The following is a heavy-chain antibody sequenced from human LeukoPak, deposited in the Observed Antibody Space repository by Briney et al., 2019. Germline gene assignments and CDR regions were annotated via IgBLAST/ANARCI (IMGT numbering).Heavy chain of an antibody. D-gene: IGHD6-13*01. CDR3: ASTTQRSSWYPGAFDI. CDR1: GFTVSSNY. J-gene: IGHJ3*02. Sequence: GGSLRLSCAASGFTVSSNYMCWVRRAPGKGLEWVSVIYSGGSTYYADSVKGRFTISRHNSKNTLYLQMNSLRAEDTAVYYCASTTQRSSWYPGAFDIWGQGTMVTVSS. V-gene: IGHV3-53*04. CDR2: IYSGGST.